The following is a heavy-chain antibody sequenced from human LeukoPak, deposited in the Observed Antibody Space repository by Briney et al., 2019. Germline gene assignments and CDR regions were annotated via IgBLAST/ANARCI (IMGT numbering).Heavy chain of an antibody. V-gene: IGHV3-53*01. CDR2: LYSGSDT. CDR1: GFSVSTKY. J-gene: IGHJ2*01. CDR3: ARAGDHFHWYLDL. Sequence: GGSLRPSCAASGFSVSTKYMNWVRQAPGKGLEWVSILYSGSDTYYANSVKGRFTISRDSSKNILFLQMNDLRAEDTAVYYCARAGDHFHWYLDLWGRGTLVTVSS. D-gene: IGHD3-10*01.